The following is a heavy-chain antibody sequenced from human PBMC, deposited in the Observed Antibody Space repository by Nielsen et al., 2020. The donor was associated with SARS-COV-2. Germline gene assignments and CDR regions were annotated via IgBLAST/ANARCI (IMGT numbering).Heavy chain of an antibody. J-gene: IGHJ3*02. CDR3: ARDILSYYRAYDI. CDR1: GYTFTSYG. Sequence: ASVKVSCKASGYTFTSYGISWVRQAPGQGLEWMGWINAYNGNTNYAQKLQGRVTMTTDTSTSTAYMELRSLRSDDAAVYYCARDILSYYRAYDIWGQGTMVTVCS. V-gene: IGHV1-18*01. CDR2: INAYNGNT. D-gene: IGHD3-10*01.